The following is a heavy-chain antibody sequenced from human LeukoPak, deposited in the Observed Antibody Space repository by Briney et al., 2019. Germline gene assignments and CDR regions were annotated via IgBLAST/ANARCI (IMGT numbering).Heavy chain of an antibody. D-gene: IGHD2-15*01. Sequence: GGSLRLSCAASGFTFSSYGMHWIRQAPGKGLEWVAFIRNDGSIIYNADSVKGRFTISRDNSKNTLYLQMNSLRAEDTAVYYCARPYCSGGSCYLDYWGQGTLDTVSS. CDR3: ARPYCSGGSCYLDY. V-gene: IGHV3-30*02. J-gene: IGHJ4*02. CDR2: IRNDGSII. CDR1: GFTFSSYG.